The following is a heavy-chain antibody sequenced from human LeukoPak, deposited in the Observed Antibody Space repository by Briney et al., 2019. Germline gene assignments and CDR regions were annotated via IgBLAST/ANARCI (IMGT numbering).Heavy chain of an antibody. D-gene: IGHD3-10*01. V-gene: IGHV3-23*01. CDR3: AKFTRTLVRGALVN. J-gene: IGHJ4*02. CDR2: IGGSGGST. Sequence: GSLRLSCAASGFTFSTYAMSWVRQAPGKGLEWVSAIGGSGGSTYYADSVKGRFSISRDDSKNTLYLQMNSLRAEDTAVYYCAKFTRTLVRGALVNWGQGTLVTVSS. CDR1: GFTFSTYA.